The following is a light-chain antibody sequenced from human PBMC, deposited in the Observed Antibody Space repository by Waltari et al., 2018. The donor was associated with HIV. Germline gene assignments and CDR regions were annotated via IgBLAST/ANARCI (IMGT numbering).Light chain of an antibody. CDR2: EVS. V-gene: IGLV2-8*01. Sequence: QSALTQPPSASGSLGQSVTISCTGSSSDIGAYDSVSWFQQHPNNAPKLLLYEVSKRPSCVPDPFSGSRSGETAFLSVSGLQPDDTAGYFCSSYGDNIRVLFGGGTNLTVL. J-gene: IGLJ2*01. CDR1: SSDIGAYDS. CDR3: SSYGDNIRVL.